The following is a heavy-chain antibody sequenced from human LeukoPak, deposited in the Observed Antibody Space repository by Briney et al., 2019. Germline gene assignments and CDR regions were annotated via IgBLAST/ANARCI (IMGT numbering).Heavy chain of an antibody. Sequence: PSETLSLTCTVSGGSISSHYWSWIRQAPGEGLECIGYIYISGATNYNPSLRSRVTLSLDPSRNQFSLRLTSVTAADTAVYCCARTARVFDSWGPGILVTVSS. V-gene: IGHV4-4*09. D-gene: IGHD3-10*01. CDR3: ARTARVFDS. CDR1: GGSISSHY. CDR2: IYISGAT. J-gene: IGHJ4*02.